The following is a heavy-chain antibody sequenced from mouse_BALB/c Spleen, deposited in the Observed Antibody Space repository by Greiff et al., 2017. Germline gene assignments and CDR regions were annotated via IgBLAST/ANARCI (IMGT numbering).Heavy chain of an antibody. CDR3: TRSHYDYDGWFAY. Sequence: EVQLQQSGTVLARPGASVKMSCKASGYTFTSYWMHWVKQRPGQGLEWIGAIYPGNSDTSYNQKFKGKAKLTAVTSTSTAYMELSSLTNEDSAVYYCTRSHYDYDGWFAYWGQGTLVTVSA. V-gene: IGHV1-5*01. CDR2: IYPGNSDT. J-gene: IGHJ3*01. D-gene: IGHD2-4*01. CDR1: GYTFTSYW.